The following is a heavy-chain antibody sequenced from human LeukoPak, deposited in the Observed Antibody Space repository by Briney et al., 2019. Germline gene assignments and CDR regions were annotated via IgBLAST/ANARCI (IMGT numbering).Heavy chain of an antibody. D-gene: IGHD1-26*01. V-gene: IGHV3-30*04. CDR3: ARASGSYYFDS. J-gene: IGHJ4*02. Sequence: GGSLRLSCAASGFTFSSYAMHWVRQAPGKGLEWVAVISYDGSNKFYADSVKGRFTISRDNAKNTLYLQLNSLRAEDTAVYYCARASGSYYFDSWGQGTLVTVSS. CDR1: GFTFSSYA. CDR2: ISYDGSNK.